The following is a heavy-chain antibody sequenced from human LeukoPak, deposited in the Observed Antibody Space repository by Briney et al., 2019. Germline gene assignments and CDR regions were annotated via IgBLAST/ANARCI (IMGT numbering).Heavy chain of an antibody. V-gene: IGHV3-21*01. D-gene: IGHD3-22*01. J-gene: IGHJ4*02. CDR1: GFTFSSYS. CDR3: ARDSTYYYDSSGYPPDY. Sequence: PGGSLRLSCAASGFTFSSYSMNWVRQAPGKGLEWVSSISSSSSYIYYADSVKGRFTSSRDNATHSLSLQMNSLRAEDTAVYYCARDSTYYYDSSGYPPDYWGQGTLVTVSS. CDR2: ISSSSSYI.